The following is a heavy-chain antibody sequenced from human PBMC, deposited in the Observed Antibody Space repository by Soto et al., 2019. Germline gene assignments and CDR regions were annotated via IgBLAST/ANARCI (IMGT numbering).Heavy chain of an antibody. CDR3: ARDSHQLRYFDWLKY. Sequence: GGSLRLSCAASGFTFSSYSMNWVRQAPGKGLEWVSYISSSSTIYYADSVKGRFTISRDNAKNSLYLQMNSLRDEDTAVYYCARDSHQLRYFDWLKYWGQGTLVTVSS. CDR1: GFTFSSYS. V-gene: IGHV3-48*02. CDR2: ISSSSTI. J-gene: IGHJ4*02. D-gene: IGHD3-9*01.